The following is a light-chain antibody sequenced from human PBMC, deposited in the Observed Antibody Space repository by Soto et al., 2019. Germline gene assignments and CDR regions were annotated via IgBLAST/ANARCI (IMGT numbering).Light chain of an antibody. V-gene: IGLV2-18*02. Sequence: QSVLTQPPSVSGSPGQSVTISCTGTSSDVGSYNRVSWYQQPPGTATKLMNYEVSNRPSGVPDRFSGSKSGNTASLTIFGLQAEDEADYYCSSYTSSSTLFVFGTGTKSPS. CDR2: EVS. J-gene: IGLJ1*01. CDR1: SSDVGSYNR. CDR3: SSYTSSSTLFV.